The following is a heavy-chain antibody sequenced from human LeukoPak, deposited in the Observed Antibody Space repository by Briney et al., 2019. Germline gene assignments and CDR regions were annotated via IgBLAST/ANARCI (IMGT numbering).Heavy chain of an antibody. CDR3: ARCAEYYYGSGSYCWFDP. D-gene: IGHD3-10*01. V-gene: IGHV1-18*01. Sequence: ASVKVSCKASGYTFTSYGISWVRQAPGQGIEWMGWISAYNGNTNYAQKLQGRVTMTTDTSTSTAYMELRSLRSDDTAVYYCARCAEYYYGSGSYCWFDPWGQGTLVTVSS. CDR1: GYTFTSYG. CDR2: ISAYNGNT. J-gene: IGHJ5*02.